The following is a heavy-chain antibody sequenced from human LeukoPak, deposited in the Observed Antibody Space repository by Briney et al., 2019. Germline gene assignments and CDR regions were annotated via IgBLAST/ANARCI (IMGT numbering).Heavy chain of an antibody. Sequence: PGGSLRLSCAASGFTFSSYSMNWVRQAPGKGLEWVGRVKSKSDGGTADYAAPVKGRFTISRGDSKSTLYVQMSSLKIEDTALYYCTPGGKDYVHWGQGTLVTVSS. CDR3: TPGGKDYVH. V-gene: IGHV3-15*07. J-gene: IGHJ4*02. D-gene: IGHD4-17*01. CDR1: GFTFSSYS. CDR2: VKSKSDGGTA.